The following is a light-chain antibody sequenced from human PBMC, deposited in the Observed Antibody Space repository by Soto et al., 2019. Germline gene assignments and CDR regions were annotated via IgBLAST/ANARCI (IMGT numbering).Light chain of an antibody. CDR2: DAS. CDR1: QDISNY. CDR3: QQYDNLLPMYT. J-gene: IGKJ2*01. Sequence: DIQMTQSPSSLSASVGDRVTITCQASQDISNYLNWYQQKPGKAPKLLIYDASNLETGVPSRFSGSVSGTDFTFTISSLQPEDIATYYCQQYDNLLPMYTFGQGTKLEIK. V-gene: IGKV1-33*01.